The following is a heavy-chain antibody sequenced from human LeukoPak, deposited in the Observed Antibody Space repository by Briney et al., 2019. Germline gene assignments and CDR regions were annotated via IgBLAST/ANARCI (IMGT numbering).Heavy chain of an antibody. D-gene: IGHD5-18*01. CDR1: GFTFSSYS. J-gene: IGHJ4*02. CDR2: ISSSSTYI. CDR3: AREGGYSYGCIDY. Sequence: GGPLGLSCAASGFTFSSYSMSWVRQAPGKGLEWVSSISSSSTYIYYADSVKGRFTVSRDNATNSLYLQMNSLSAEDTAVYYFAREGGYSYGCIDYWGQGTLVTVSS. V-gene: IGHV3-21*01.